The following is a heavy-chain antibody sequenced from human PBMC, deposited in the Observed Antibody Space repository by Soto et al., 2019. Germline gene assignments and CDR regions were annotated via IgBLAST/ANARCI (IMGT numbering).Heavy chain of an antibody. D-gene: IGHD1-26*01. Sequence: PSETLSLTCTVSACSISSGSYSWCCIRQHPGKGLEGIGYIYYSGSTYYNPSLKSRVTISVATSKNQFSLKLSSVTAADTAVYYCARGELRFWFDPWGQGTLVPVSS. V-gene: IGHV4-31*03. J-gene: IGHJ5*02. CDR3: ARGELRFWFDP. CDR2: IYYSGST. CDR1: ACSISSGSYS.